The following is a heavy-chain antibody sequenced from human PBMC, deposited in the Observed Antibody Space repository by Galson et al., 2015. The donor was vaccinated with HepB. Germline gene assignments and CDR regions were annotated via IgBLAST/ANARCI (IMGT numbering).Heavy chain of an antibody. D-gene: IGHD3-3*02. CDR2: IYHSGST. CDR3: ARDRGSIYYYYGMDV. V-gene: IGHV4-4*02. CDR1: GGSISSSNW. Sequence: SETLSLTCAVSGGSISSSNWWSWVRQPPGKGLEWIGEIYHSGSTNYNPSLKSRVTISVDKSKNQFSLKLSSVTAADTAVYYCARDRGSIYYYYGMDVWGQGTTVTVSS. J-gene: IGHJ6*02.